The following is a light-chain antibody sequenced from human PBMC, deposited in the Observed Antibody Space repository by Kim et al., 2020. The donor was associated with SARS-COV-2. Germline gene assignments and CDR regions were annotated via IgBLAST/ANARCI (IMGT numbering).Light chain of an antibody. Sequence: IQMTQSPSTLSASVGDRVTITCRASQSIDRLAWYQQKPGKAPKLLIYKASSLESGVPSRFSGWGSGTEFTLTITSLQPDDFATYYCHQYNTWQYTFGQGTKLEI. CDR2: KAS. CDR1: QSIDR. V-gene: IGKV1-5*03. CDR3: HQYNTWQYT. J-gene: IGKJ2*01.